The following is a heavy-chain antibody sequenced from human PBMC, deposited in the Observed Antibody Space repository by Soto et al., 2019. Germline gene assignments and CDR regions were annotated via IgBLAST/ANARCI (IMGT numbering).Heavy chain of an antibody. CDR1: GFTFSSYW. CDR3: ANPGRSGYDWPITQYYFDY. J-gene: IGHJ4*02. D-gene: IGHD5-12*01. CDR2: INSDGSST. V-gene: IGHV3-74*01. Sequence: TGGSLRLSCAASGFTFSSYWMHWVRQAPGKGLVWVSRINSDGSSTTYADSVKGRFTVSRDNAKNTLYLQMNSLRAEDTAVYYCANPGRSGYDWPITQYYFDYWGQGTLVTVSS.